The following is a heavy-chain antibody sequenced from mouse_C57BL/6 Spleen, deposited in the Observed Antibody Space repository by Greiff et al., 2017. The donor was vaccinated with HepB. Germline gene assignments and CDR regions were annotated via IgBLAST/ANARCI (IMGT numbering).Heavy chain of an antibody. CDR2: IDPENGDT. Sequence: EVQGVESGAELVRPGASVKLSCTASGFNIKDDYMHWVKQRPEQGLEWIGWIDPENGDTEYASKFQGKATITADTSSNTAYLQLSSLTSEDTAVYYCTTWLLRYFDVWGTGTTVTVSS. CDR1: GFNIKDDY. J-gene: IGHJ1*03. V-gene: IGHV14-4*01. CDR3: TTWLLRYFDV. D-gene: IGHD2-3*01.